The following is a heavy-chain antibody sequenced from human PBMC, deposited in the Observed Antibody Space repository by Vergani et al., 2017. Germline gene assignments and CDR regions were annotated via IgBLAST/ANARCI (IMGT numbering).Heavy chain of an antibody. CDR2: IRSKAYGGTT. CDR3: TPMGSRHYYYYMDV. Sequence: EVQLVESGGGLVQPGRSLRLSCTASGFTFGDYAMSWFRQAPGKGLEWVGFIRSKAYGGTTEYAASVKGRFTISRDDSKSIAYLQMNSLKTEDTAVYYCTPMGSRHYYYYMDVWGKGTTVTVSS. V-gene: IGHV3-49*03. J-gene: IGHJ6*03. CDR1: GFTFGDYA.